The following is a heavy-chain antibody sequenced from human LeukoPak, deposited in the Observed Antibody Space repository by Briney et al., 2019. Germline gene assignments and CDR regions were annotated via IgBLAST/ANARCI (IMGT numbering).Heavy chain of an antibody. CDR2: IRSKAYGGTT. J-gene: IGHJ5*02. CDR1: GFTFGDYG. CDR3: TRGRQTDH. V-gene: IGHV3-49*04. Sequence: GGSLRLSCTASGFTFGDYGMNWVRQAPGKGLEWVGFIRSKAYGGTTEYAAPGKGRFTISRDDSKSIAYLQLNSLKSEDTAVYYCTRGRQTDHWGQGTLVTVSS.